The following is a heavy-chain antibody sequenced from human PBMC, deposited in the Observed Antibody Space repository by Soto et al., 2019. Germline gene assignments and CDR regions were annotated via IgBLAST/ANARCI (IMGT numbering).Heavy chain of an antibody. D-gene: IGHD1-26*01. CDR2: ISYDGSNK. CDR3: AKDRREWELLVPVWY. J-gene: IGHJ4*02. Sequence: QVQLVESGGGVVQPGRSLRLSCAASGFTFSSYGMHWVRQAPGKGLEWVAVISYDGSNKYYADSVKGRFTISRDNSKNTLYLQMNSLGAEDTGVYCCAKDRREWELLVPVWYWGQGTLVTVSS. CDR1: GFTFSSYG. V-gene: IGHV3-30*18.